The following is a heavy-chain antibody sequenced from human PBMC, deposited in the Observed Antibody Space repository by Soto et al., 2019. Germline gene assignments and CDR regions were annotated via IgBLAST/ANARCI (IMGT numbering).Heavy chain of an antibody. D-gene: IGHD4-17*01. V-gene: IGHV4-39*01. Sequence: SETLSLTCTVSGGSISSSSYYWGWIRQPPGKGLEWIGSIYYSGSTYYNPSLKSRVTISVDTSKNQFSLKLSSLTAADTAVYYCARHTSTDNYGDYQAVDAFDIWGQGTMVTVSS. J-gene: IGHJ3*02. CDR3: ARHTSTDNYGDYQAVDAFDI. CDR1: GGSISSSSYY. CDR2: IYYSGST.